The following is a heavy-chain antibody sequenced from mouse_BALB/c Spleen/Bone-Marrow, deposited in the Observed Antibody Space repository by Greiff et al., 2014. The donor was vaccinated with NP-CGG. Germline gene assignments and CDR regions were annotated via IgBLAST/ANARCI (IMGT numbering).Heavy chain of an antibody. V-gene: IGHV3-2*02. CDR1: GYSITSDYA. D-gene: IGHD2-4*01. J-gene: IGHJ2*01. Sequence: EVMLVESGPGLVKPSQSLSLTCTVTGYSITSDYAWYWIRQFPGNILEWMGYISYSGSTSYNPSLKSRISITRDTSKNQFFLQLNSVTTEDTATYYCARYDYDVWYFDYWGQGTTLTVSS. CDR2: ISYSGST. CDR3: ARYDYDVWYFDY.